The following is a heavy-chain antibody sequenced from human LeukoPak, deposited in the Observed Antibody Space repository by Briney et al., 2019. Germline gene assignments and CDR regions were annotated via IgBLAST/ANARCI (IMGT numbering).Heavy chain of an antibody. J-gene: IGHJ5*02. CDR1: GYSLTSYW. D-gene: IGHD6-13*01. CDR3: ARRSSSWSGGTSNWFDP. Sequence: GESLKISCKGSGYSLTSYWIGWVRRMPGKGLEWMGIIYPGDSDTRYSPSFQGQVTISADKSISTAYLQWSSLKASDTAMYYCARRSSSWSGGTSNWFDPWGQGTLVTVSS. CDR2: IYPGDSDT. V-gene: IGHV5-51*01.